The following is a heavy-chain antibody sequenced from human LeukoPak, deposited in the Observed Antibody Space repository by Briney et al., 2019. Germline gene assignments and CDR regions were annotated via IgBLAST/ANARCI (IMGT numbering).Heavy chain of an antibody. CDR3: ARGSTYYYDSGGFGSLDY. CDR1: GGSISSGNYY. D-gene: IGHD3-22*01. V-gene: IGHV4-31*03. Sequence: SETLSLTCTVSGGSISSGNYYWTWIRQHPGKGLEWIGSIYYSGTTYYNPSLRSRVIISLDTSKNQFSLEVSSVTAADTAVYHCARGSTYYYDSGGFGSLDYWGQGTLVTVSS. CDR2: IYYSGTT. J-gene: IGHJ4*02.